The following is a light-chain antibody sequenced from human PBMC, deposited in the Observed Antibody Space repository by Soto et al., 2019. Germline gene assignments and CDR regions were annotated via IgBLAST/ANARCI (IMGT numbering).Light chain of an antibody. CDR3: AAWDDSLNGYV. CDR2: SNN. V-gene: IGLV1-44*01. CDR1: SSNIGSNT. Sequence: VLTQPPLASGTPGQRVTISCSGSSSNIGSNTVNWYQQLPGTAPKLLIYSNNQRPSGVPDRFSGSKSGTSASLAISGLQSEDEADYYCAAWDDSLNGYVFGTGTKVTVL. J-gene: IGLJ1*01.